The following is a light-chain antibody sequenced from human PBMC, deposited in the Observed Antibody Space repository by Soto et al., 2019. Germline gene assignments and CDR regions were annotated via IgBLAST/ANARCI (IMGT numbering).Light chain of an antibody. CDR1: QDISNY. J-gene: IGKJ3*01. V-gene: IGKV1-33*01. CDR2: DAS. Sequence: DIQMTQSPSSLSASVGDRVTFTCQASQDISNYLNSYQQKPEKAPKLLICDASNLETGVPSRFSGSGSGTDFTFTISSLQPEDIATYYCQQYDNLPPGVTFGPGTRVDVK. CDR3: QQYDNLPPGVT.